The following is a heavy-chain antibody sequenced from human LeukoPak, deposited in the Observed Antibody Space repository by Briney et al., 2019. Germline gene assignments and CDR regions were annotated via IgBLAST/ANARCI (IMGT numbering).Heavy chain of an antibody. CDR2: INPSGGST. D-gene: IGHD2-21*02. Sequence: GASVKVSCKASGYTFTSYYMHWVRQAPGQGLEWMGIINPSGGSTSYAQKFQGRVTLTRDKSTSTVYMELSSLTAEDTAVYYCARTYCGDDCNIRYFDYWGQGTLVTVSS. V-gene: IGHV1-46*01. CDR3: ARTYCGDDCNIRYFDY. CDR1: GYTFTSYY. J-gene: IGHJ4*02.